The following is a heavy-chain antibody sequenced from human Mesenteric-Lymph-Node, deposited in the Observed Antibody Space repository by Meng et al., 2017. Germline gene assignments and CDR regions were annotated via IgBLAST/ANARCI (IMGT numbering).Heavy chain of an antibody. J-gene: IGHJ4*02. CDR2: INIDGSYT. Sequence: EVQLGESGGGLIQPGGSLRLSCASSGFTFSDYYMSWIRQAQGKGLVWVSRINIDGSYTNYADSVKGRFTISRDNAKNTLYLQMNSLRAEDTAIYYCARWIQLWFFDYWGQGTLVTVSS. CDR1: GFTFSDYY. V-gene: IGHV3-74*02. D-gene: IGHD5-18*01. CDR3: ARWIQLWFFDY.